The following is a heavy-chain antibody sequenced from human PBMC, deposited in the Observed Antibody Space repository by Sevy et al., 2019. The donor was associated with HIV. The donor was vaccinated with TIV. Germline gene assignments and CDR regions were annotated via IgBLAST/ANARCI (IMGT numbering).Heavy chain of an antibody. D-gene: IGHD3-3*01. V-gene: IGHV4-59*01. CDR3: ARGVQLRFFRCLKKQKDPPYFDS. J-gene: IGHJ4*02. Sequence: SETLSLTCSVSGDSITQYYWSWIRQPPGKGLEWIAYIYYGETTDYNPSPKSRIAKSVDTSKNQFSRRLNSVTAADTAVYYCARGVQLRFFRCLKKQKDPPYFDSWGQGTLVTVSS. CDR1: GDSITQYY. CDR2: IYYGETT.